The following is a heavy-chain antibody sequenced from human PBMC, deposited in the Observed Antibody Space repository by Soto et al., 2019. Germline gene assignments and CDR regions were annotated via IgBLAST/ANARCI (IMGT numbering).Heavy chain of an antibody. CDR2: ISYDESNK. CDR3: GRCTSTSCHLGSDY. CDR1: GFTFSNYA. Sequence: PGGSLRLSCAASGFTFSNYAMNWVRQAPGKGLEWVALISYDESNKYYADSVKGRFTISRDSSKNTLYLQMNSLRAADTAVYYCGRCTSTSCHLGSDYWGQGTLVTVSS. V-gene: IGHV3-30-3*01. D-gene: IGHD2-2*01. J-gene: IGHJ4*02.